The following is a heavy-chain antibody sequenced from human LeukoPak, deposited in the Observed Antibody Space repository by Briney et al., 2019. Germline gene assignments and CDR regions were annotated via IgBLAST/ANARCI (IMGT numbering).Heavy chain of an antibody. V-gene: IGHV4-59*08. CDR1: GGSISSYY. Sequence: SETLSLTCTVSGGSISSYYWSWIRQPPGKGLEWIGYIYYSGSTNYNPSLKSRVTISVDTSKNQFSLKLSPVTAADTAVYYCARQAGAYYDTLTGYQNTPFFDYWGQGTLVTVSS. J-gene: IGHJ4*02. D-gene: IGHD3-9*01. CDR3: ARQAGAYYDTLTGYQNTPFFDY. CDR2: IYYSGST.